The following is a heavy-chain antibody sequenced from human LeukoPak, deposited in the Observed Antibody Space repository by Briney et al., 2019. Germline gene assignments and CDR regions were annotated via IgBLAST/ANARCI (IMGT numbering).Heavy chain of an antibody. CDR2: ISPGGDTI. CDR1: GFSFSIYA. D-gene: IGHD4-23*01. Sequence: GGSLRLSCASSGFSFSIYAMSWVRQAPGKGLEWVSAISPGGDTIYYLDSVKGRFTISRDNSKNTLYLQMNSLRAEDTAVYYCARRTTVVGPAPFDHWGQGTLVTVSS. V-gene: IGHV3-23*01. CDR3: ARRTTVVGPAPFDH. J-gene: IGHJ4*02.